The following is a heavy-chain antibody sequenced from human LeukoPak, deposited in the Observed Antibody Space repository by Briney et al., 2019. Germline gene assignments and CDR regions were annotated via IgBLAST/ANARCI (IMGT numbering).Heavy chain of an antibody. CDR2: INAGTGNR. CDR3: ARFDTALGFDY. Sequence: GGSVKVSCKASGYTFSNYAIHWVRQAPGQRLEWMGWINAGTGNRKYSQKFQGRVSIARDTSASTAYMELSSLTSEDTALYYCARFDTALGFDYWGQGTLVTVSS. V-gene: IGHV1-3*01. J-gene: IGHJ4*02. D-gene: IGHD2-2*02. CDR1: GYTFSNYA.